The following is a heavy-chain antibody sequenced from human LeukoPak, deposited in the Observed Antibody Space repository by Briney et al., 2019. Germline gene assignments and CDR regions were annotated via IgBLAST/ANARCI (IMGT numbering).Heavy chain of an antibody. CDR1: GYTLTELS. Sequence: ASVKVSCKVSGYTLTELSMHWVRQAPGKGLEWMGGFDPEDGETIYAQKFQGRVTITADKSTSTAYMELSSLRSEDTAVYYCARGEWFGELSLYYYYMDVWGKGTTVTVSS. V-gene: IGHV1-24*01. CDR3: ARGEWFGELSLYYYYMDV. CDR2: FDPEDGET. D-gene: IGHD3-10*01. J-gene: IGHJ6*03.